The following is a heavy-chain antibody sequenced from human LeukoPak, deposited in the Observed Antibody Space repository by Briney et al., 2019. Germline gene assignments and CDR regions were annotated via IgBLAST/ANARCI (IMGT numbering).Heavy chain of an antibody. CDR3: AKWGDYDILTGYYDPDY. CDR1: GFTVTNYA. J-gene: IGHJ4*02. CDR2: NSGRDDST. D-gene: IGHD3-9*01. V-gene: IGHV3-23*01. Sequence: GASLRLSCAASGFTVTNYAMYWVRQAPGKGLEWVSANSGRDDSTYYADSVKGRFTISRDTSKNTLFLQMNSLRAEDTAVYYCAKWGDYDILTGYYDPDYWGQGTLVTVSS.